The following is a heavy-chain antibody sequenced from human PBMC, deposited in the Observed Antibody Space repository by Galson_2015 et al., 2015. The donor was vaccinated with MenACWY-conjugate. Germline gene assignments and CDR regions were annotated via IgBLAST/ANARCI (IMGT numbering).Heavy chain of an antibody. CDR2: IDNDGNRI. J-gene: IGHJ3*02. D-gene: IGHD1-26*01. CDR3: SRGGEAKLIIVGGISDI. CDR1: GFTFSNYW. V-gene: IGHV3-74*01. Sequence: SLRLSCAASGFTFSNYWMHWVRQGPGTGLEWLSRIDNDGNRITYADSVKGRFTISRDNAKNTLYLQINSVRADDTAVYYCSRGGEAKLIIVGGISDIWGQGTTVTVSS.